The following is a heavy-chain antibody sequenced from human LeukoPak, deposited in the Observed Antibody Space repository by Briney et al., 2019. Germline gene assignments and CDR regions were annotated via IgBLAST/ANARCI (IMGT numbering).Heavy chain of an antibody. Sequence: GTPVTVSCKASGYTFTSYDINWVRQATGQGLEWMGWMNPNSGNTGYAQKFQGRVTMTSNTSISTAYMELSSLRSEDTAVYYCARDRVRGVGMDVWGQGTTVTVSS. CDR2: MNPNSGNT. D-gene: IGHD3-10*01. J-gene: IGHJ6*02. CDR1: GYTFTSYD. CDR3: ARDRVRGVGMDV. V-gene: IGHV1-8*01.